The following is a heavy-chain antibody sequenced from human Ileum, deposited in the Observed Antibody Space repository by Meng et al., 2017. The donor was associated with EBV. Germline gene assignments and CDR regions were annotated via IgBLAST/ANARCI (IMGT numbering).Heavy chain of an antibody. D-gene: IGHD3-22*01. J-gene: IGHJ4*02. V-gene: IGHV4-4*02. CDR1: GGSISRSHW. CDR2: TSHSWST. CDR3: ASSDYYRSDY. Sequence: HPQGSGQELVMPSVTLSLTCAHSGGSISRSHWWSWVRQPLGTGREWIRETSHSWSTNYSPSLKSRVTISLGKSKNQLSLKLNSVTAADTAVYYCASSDYYRSDYWGQGTLVTVPS.